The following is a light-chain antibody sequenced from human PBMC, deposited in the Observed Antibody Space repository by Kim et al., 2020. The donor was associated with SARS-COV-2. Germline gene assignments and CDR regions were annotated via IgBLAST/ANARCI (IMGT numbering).Light chain of an antibody. J-gene: IGLJ1*01. V-gene: IGLV3-1*01. CDR3: QAWDSSTKV. CDR1: KLGDKY. CDR2: QDS. Sequence: GSPGQTASITCSGDKLGDKYACWYQQKPGQSPVLVIYQDSKRHSGIPERFSGSNSGNTATLTISGTQAMDEADYYCQAWDSSTKVFGTGTKVTVL.